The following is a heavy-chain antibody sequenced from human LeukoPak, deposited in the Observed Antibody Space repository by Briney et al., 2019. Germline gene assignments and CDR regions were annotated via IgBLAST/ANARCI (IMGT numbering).Heavy chain of an antibody. CDR2: IYYSGST. D-gene: IGHD6-19*01. Sequence: SETLSLTCTVSGGSISSYYWSWIRQPPGKGLEWIGYIYYSGSTYYNPSLKSRVTISVDTSRNQFSLKLSSVTAADTAVYYCAIEKRQWLVPGAFDMWGQGPVVTVSS. V-gene: IGHV4-59*01. CDR1: GGSISSYY. J-gene: IGHJ3*02. CDR3: AIEKRQWLVPGAFDM.